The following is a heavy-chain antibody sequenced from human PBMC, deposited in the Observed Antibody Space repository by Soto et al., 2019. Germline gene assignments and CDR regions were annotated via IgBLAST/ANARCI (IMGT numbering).Heavy chain of an antibody. D-gene: IGHD3-16*01. Sequence: SETLSLTCTVSGGSISSYYWSWIRQPPGKGLEWIGYIYYSGSTNYNPSHKSRVTISVDTSKNQFSLKLSSVTAADTAVYYCARRWGPTFDYWGQGTLVTVSS. V-gene: IGHV4-59*08. CDR3: ARRWGPTFDY. CDR1: GGSISSYY. CDR2: IYYSGST. J-gene: IGHJ4*02.